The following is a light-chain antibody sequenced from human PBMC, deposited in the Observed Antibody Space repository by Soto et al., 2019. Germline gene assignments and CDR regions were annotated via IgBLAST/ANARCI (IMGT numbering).Light chain of an antibody. J-gene: IGKJ1*01. V-gene: IGKV3-20*01. Sequence: EIVLTQSPVALSLSPGERATLSCRASQSVSSTLLTWYQQKPGQAPRLRIYGVSSRATGIPYRFSGSGSGTDFTLTISRLETDDFAFSCWEHYCDSSWTFGQGTRVEIK. CDR2: GVS. CDR3: EHYCDSSWT. CDR1: QSVSSTL.